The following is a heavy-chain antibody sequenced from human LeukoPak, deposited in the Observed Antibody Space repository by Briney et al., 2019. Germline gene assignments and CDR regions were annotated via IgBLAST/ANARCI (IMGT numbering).Heavy chain of an antibody. CDR1: GGTFSSYA. Sequence: SVKVSCKASGGTFSSYAISWVRQAPGQGLEWMGRIIPILGIANYAQKFQGRVTITADKSTSTAYMELGSLRSEDTAVYYCARDSNIVATIDYYYGMDVWGQGTTVTVSS. V-gene: IGHV1-69*04. J-gene: IGHJ6*02. CDR3: ARDSNIVATIDYYYGMDV. CDR2: IIPILGIA. D-gene: IGHD5-12*01.